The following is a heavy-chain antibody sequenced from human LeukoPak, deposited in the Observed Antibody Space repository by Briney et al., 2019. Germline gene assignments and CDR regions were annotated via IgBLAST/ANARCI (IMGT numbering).Heavy chain of an antibody. CDR2: IYYSGST. Sequence: SETLSLTCTVSGGSISSYYWSWIRQPPGKGLEWIGYIYYSGSTNYNPSLKSRVTISVDTSKNQFSLKLSSVTAADTAVYYCARQSLKYSEVDCWGQGTLVTVSS. J-gene: IGHJ4*02. V-gene: IGHV4-59*08. D-gene: IGHD2-15*01. CDR3: ARQSLKYSEVDC. CDR1: GGSISSYY.